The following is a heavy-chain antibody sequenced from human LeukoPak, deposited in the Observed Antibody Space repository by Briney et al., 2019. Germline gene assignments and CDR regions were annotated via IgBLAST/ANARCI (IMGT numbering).Heavy chain of an antibody. CDR3: ARSLYYDILTGYYLFYMDV. V-gene: IGHV4-61*02. CDR2: IYTSGST. J-gene: IGHJ6*03. CDR1: GGSISSGSYY. D-gene: IGHD3-9*01. Sequence: PSETLSLTCTVSGGSISSGSYYWSWIRQPAGKGLEWIGRIYTSGSTNYNPSLKSRVTISVDTSKNQFSLKLSSVTAADPAVYYCARSLYYDILTGYYLFYMDVWGKGTTVTVS.